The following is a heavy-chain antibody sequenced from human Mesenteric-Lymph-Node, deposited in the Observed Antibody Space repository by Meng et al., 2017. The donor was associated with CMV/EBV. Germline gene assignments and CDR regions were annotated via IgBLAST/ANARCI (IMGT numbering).Heavy chain of an antibody. CDR1: GFTFSSYA. V-gene: IGHV3-23*03. J-gene: IGHJ4*02. D-gene: IGHD3-22*01. CDR2: IYSGGSRT. CDR3: AKSDSSGYYYIDY. Sequence: GGSLRLSCAASGFTFSSYAMSWVRQAPGKGLEWVSIIYSGGSRTFYADSVKGRFTISRDNSKNTLYLQLNSLRAEDTAVYYCAKSDSSGYYYIDYWGQGTLVTVSS.